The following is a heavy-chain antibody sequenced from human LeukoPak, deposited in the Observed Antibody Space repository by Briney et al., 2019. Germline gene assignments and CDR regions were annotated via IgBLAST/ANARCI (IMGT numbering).Heavy chain of an antibody. CDR1: GGTFSSYA. D-gene: IGHD4-17*01. CDR3: ARLKNYGDYGY. V-gene: IGHV1-18*01. Sequence: ASVKVSCKASGGTFSSYAISWVRQAPGQGLEWMGWIYSYNGNTNYAQKFQGRVTMTTDTSTSIAYMELRSLTSDDTAVYYCARLKNYGDYGYWGQGTLVTVSS. J-gene: IGHJ4*02. CDR2: IYSYNGNT.